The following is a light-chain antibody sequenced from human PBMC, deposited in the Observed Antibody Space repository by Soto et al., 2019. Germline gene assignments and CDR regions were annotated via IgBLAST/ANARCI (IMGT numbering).Light chain of an antibody. CDR3: HQYGSSPPT. CDR2: GAS. J-gene: IGKJ1*01. V-gene: IGKV3-20*01. Sequence: EIVLTQSPATLSLSPGERATLSCRASQSVSNNYLAWYQQKPGQAPRLLMSGASNRATGIPDGFTGSGSGTDFTLTISRLEPEDFAVYYCHQYGSSPPTFGQGTKVDIK. CDR1: QSVSNNY.